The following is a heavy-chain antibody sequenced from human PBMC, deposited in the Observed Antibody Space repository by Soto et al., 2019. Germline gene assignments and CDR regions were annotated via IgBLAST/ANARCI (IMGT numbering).Heavy chain of an antibody. J-gene: IGHJ4*02. CDR3: ARGGLQWLAETLLEYFDY. CDR1: GFTFSSYA. CDR2: ISYDGSNK. D-gene: IGHD6-19*01. Sequence: QVQLVESGGGVVQPGRSLRLSCAASGFTFSSYAMHWVRQAPGKGLEWVAVISYDGSNKYYADSVKGRFTISRDNSKNTLYLQMNSLRAEDTAVYYCARGGLQWLAETLLEYFDYWGQGTLVTVSS. V-gene: IGHV3-30-3*01.